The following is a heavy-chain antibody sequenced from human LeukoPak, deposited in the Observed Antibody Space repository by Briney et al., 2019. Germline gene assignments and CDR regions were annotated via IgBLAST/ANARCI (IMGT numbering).Heavy chain of an antibody. CDR3: ASNWGGDEYYFDY. V-gene: IGHV4-39*01. D-gene: IGHD7-27*01. J-gene: IGHJ4*02. Sequence: SETLSLTCTVSGGSISSSSYYWGWIRQPPGKGLEWIASIFYSGSTYYSPSLRGRVTISVDTSKNQFSLRLSSVTAADTAVYYCASNWGGDEYYFDYWGQGSLVTVSS. CDR2: IFYSGST. CDR1: GGSISSSSYY.